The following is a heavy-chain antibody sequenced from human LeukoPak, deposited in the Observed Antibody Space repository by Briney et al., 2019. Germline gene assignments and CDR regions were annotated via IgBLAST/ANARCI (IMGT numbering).Heavy chain of an antibody. J-gene: IGHJ3*02. CDR2: IYYSGST. Sequence: PSETLSLTCSVSGDSINSYYWSWIRQPPGKGLEWIGYIYYSGSTNYNPSLKSRLTISVDTSKNQFSLKLTSVTTADTAVYYCARLTKRNDAFTIWGQGTMVTASS. V-gene: IGHV4-59*01. D-gene: IGHD1-14*01. CDR3: ARLTKRNDAFTI. CDR1: GDSINSYY.